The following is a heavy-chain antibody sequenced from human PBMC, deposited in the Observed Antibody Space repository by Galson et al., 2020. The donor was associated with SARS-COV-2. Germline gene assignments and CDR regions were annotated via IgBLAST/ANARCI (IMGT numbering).Heavy chain of an antibody. J-gene: IGHJ4*02. CDR2: IYPGDSAT. Sequence: GESLKFSCKGSGYSFTSHWIGWVRQLPGKGLEWMGIIYPGDSATRYSPSFQGQVTISADKSISTAYLQWSSLKASDTAMYYCARRGAGGSGWYGYYVDYWGKGTLVTVS. CDR1: GYSFTSHW. D-gene: IGHD6-19*01. V-gene: IGHV5-51*01. CDR3: ARRGAGGSGWYGYYVDY.